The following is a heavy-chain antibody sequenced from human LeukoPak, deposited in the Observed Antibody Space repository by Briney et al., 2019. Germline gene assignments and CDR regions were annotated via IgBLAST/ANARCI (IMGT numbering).Heavy chain of an antibody. Sequence: SETLSLTCTVSGGSISSSSYYWGWIRQPPGKGLEWIGSIYYSGSTNYNPSLKSRVTISVDTSKNQFSLKLSSVTAADTAVYYCARGGDADYYYYYMDVWGKGTTVTVSS. V-gene: IGHV4-39*07. CDR3: ARGGDADYYYYYMDV. CDR2: IYYSGST. D-gene: IGHD3-10*01. J-gene: IGHJ6*03. CDR1: GGSISSSSYY.